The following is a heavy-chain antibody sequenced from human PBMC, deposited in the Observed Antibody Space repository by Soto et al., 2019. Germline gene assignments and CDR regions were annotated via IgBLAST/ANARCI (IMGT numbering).Heavy chain of an antibody. Sequence: QVQLVQSGAEVKKPGSSVKVSCKASGGTFSSYAISWVRQAPGQGLEWMGGIIPIFGTANYAQKFQGRVTITADESTSTADMELSSLRSEDTAVYYCARDQIWFGELWGYFDYWGQGTLVTVSS. CDR1: GGTFSSYA. J-gene: IGHJ4*02. D-gene: IGHD3-10*01. CDR3: ARDQIWFGELWGYFDY. V-gene: IGHV1-69*01. CDR2: IIPIFGTA.